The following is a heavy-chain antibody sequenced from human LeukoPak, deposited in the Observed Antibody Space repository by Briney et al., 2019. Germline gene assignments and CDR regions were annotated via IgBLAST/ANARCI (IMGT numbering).Heavy chain of an antibody. Sequence: QPGGSLRLSCAASGFTFSSYGMHWARQAPGKGLEWVAVIWYDGSNKYYADSVKGRFTISRDNSKNTLYLQMNSLRAEDTAVYYCARESMVRGSYYFDYWGQGTLVTVSS. V-gene: IGHV3-33*01. CDR1: GFTFSSYG. CDR2: IWYDGSNK. CDR3: ARESMVRGSYYFDY. J-gene: IGHJ4*02. D-gene: IGHD3-10*01.